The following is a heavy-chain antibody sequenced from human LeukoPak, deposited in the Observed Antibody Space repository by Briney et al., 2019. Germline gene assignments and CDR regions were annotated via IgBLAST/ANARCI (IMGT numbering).Heavy chain of an antibody. J-gene: IGHJ4*02. Sequence: ASVKVSRKASGGSSNSYAISWVRQAPGQGLEWMGGIIPIFGTTNYAQKFQGRVTITTDESSSTVYMQLSSLRSEDTAVYYCAIDDSSGFSDIWGQGTLVTVSS. D-gene: IGHD3-22*01. CDR3: AIDDSSGFSDI. CDR2: IIPIFGTT. V-gene: IGHV1-69*05. CDR1: GGSSNSYA.